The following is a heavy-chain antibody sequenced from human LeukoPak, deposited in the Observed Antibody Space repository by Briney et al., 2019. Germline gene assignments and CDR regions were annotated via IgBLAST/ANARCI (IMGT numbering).Heavy chain of an antibody. D-gene: IGHD3-22*01. V-gene: IGHV3-53*01. CDR2: IYSGGST. CDR3: ARTYYYDSSGPWTFDI. J-gene: IGHJ3*02. Sequence: PGGSLRLSCAVSGFTVSSNYMSWVRQAPGKGLEWVSVIYSGGSTYYADSVKGRFTISRDNSKNTLYLQMNSLRAEDTAVYYCARTYYYDSSGPWTFDIWGQGTMVTVSS. CDR1: GFTVSSNY.